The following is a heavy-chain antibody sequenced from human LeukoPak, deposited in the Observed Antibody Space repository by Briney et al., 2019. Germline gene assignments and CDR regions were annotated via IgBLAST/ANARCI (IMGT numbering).Heavy chain of an antibody. V-gene: IGHV3-7*01. D-gene: IGHD3-10*01. J-gene: IGHJ5*02. CDR2: INHNGNVN. Sequence: GGSLRLSCAASGFTFSSYWMNWARQAPGKGLEWVASINHNGNVNYYVDSVKGRFTISRDNSKNTLYLQMNSLRAEDTAVYYCARSAGGSGSFPWGQGTLVTVSS. CDR3: ARSAGGSGSFP. CDR1: GFTFSSYW.